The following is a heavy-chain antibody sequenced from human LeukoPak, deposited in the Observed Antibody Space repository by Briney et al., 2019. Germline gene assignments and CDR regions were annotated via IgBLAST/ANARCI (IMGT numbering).Heavy chain of an antibody. J-gene: IGHJ6*02. D-gene: IGHD6-19*01. CDR2: ISSNGGST. CDR3: VKDGPPPWLAIRDYYYYGMDV. V-gene: IGHV3-64D*06. Sequence: GGSLRLSCSASGFTFSSYAMHWVRQAPGKGLEYVSAISSNGGSTYYADSVKGRFTISRDNSKNTLYPQMSSLRAEDTAVYYCVKDGPPPWLAIRDYYYYGMDVWGQGTTVTVSS. CDR1: GFTFSSYA.